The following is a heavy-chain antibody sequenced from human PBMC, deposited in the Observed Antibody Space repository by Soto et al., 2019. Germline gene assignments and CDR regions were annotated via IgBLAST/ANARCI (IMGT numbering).Heavy chain of an antibody. J-gene: IGHJ5*01. CDR2: INHSGRV. D-gene: IGHD3-22*01. Sequence: PSGAPAIMFAGSETSFRGHSWTAFVQSSGTGLEWIGDINHSGRVNYSPSLKSRVTISLDTSKNQFSLTLSAVTAADTAMYYCSIRASDNNGYSRCESRGQGTRATV. CDR3: SIRASDNNGYSRCES. CDR1: ETSFRGHS. V-gene: IGHV4-34*01.